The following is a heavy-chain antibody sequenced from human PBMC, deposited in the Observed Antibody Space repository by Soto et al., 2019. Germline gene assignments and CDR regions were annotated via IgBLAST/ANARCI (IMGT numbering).Heavy chain of an antibody. CDR2: IRDKGNNYAT. V-gene: IGHV3-73*01. D-gene: IGHD3-10*01. J-gene: IGHJ4*02. Sequence: GGSLRLSCAASGFIVSGFGIHWVRQASGKGLEWVGRIRDKGNNYATTYAASMKGRFTISRDDSETTAFLQMNSLITEDTAVYYCARYRPGSGALAYWGQGTLVTVSS. CDR3: ARYRPGSGALAY. CDR1: GFIVSGFG.